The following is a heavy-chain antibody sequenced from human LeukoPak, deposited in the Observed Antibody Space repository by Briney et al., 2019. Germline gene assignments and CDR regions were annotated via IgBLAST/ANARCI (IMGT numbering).Heavy chain of an antibody. CDR3: AKMLFGVVDDDP. J-gene: IGHJ5*02. Sequence: GGSLRLSCAASGFIVSSKYMSWVRQAPGKGLEWVSAISGSGGSTYYADSVKGRFTISRGNSKNTLYLQMNSLRAEDTAVYYCAKMLFGVVDDDPWGQGTLVTVSS. D-gene: IGHD3-3*01. V-gene: IGHV3-23*01. CDR1: GFIVSSKY. CDR2: ISGSGGST.